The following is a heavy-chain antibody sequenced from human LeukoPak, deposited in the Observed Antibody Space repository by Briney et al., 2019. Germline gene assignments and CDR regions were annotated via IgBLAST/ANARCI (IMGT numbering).Heavy chain of an antibody. CDR2: INPNSGGT. J-gene: IGHJ4*02. CDR3: AREPYPPPWYYFDY. V-gene: IGHV1-2*02. Sequence: ASVKVSCKASGYIFSGYYMHWVRQAPGQGLEWMGWINPNSGGTSYAQNFQGRVTMTRDTSINTAYMEVSRLRSDDTAVYYCAREPYPPPWYYFDYWGQGTLVTVSS. D-gene: IGHD2-8*02. CDR1: GYIFSGYY.